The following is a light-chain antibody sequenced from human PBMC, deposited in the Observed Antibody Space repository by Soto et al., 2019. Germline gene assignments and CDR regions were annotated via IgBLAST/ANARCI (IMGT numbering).Light chain of an antibody. CDR2: DVS. Sequence: QSALTQSASVSGSPGQSITISCTGTSSDVGGYNYVSWYQQHPGKAPKLIIYDVSNRPSWVSTRFSGSKSGNTASLTISGLHAEDEADYSCSSYSSINSWVFGGGTKLTVL. CDR3: SSYSSINSWV. V-gene: IGLV2-14*01. J-gene: IGLJ3*02. CDR1: SSDVGGYNY.